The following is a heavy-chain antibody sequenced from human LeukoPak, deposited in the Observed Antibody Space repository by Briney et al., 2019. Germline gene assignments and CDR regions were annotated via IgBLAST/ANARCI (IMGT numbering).Heavy chain of an antibody. CDR3: ARGGIAAV. Sequence: GSPKISCKGPGYSFTSYWIGWVRQMPGKGLEWMGIIYTGDSDTRYSPSFQGQVTMSADKSISTAYLQWTSLKASDTAIYYCARGGIAAVWGQGTLVTVSS. CDR1: GYSFTSYW. V-gene: IGHV5-51*01. D-gene: IGHD6-13*01. J-gene: IGHJ4*02. CDR2: IYTGDSDT.